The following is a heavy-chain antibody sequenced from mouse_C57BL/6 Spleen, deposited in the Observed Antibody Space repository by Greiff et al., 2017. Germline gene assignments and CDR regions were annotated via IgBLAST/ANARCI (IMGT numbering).Heavy chain of an antibody. V-gene: IGHV5-17*01. D-gene: IGHD2-4*01. CDR1: GFTFSDYG. J-gene: IGHJ2*01. CDR2: ISSGSSTI. Sequence: DVMLVESGGGLVKPGGSLKLSCAASGFTFSDYGMHWVRQAPEKGLEWVAYISSGSSTIYYADTVKGRFTISRDNAKNTLFLQMTSLGSEDTAMYYCARNDYDYWGQGTTLTVSS. CDR3: ARNDYDY.